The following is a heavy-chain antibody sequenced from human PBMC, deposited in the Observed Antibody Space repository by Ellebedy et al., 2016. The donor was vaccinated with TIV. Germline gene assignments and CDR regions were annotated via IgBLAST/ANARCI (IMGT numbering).Heavy chain of an antibody. D-gene: IGHD6-13*01. CDR1: GFAFSSFA. Sequence: GESLKISCAASGFAFSSFAMTWVRQAPGKGLELVSVVSGGSADTHYADSVKGRFTISRDNSKNTLYLQMNSLRAEDTAVYYCAKGSIGAATSCLDDWGQGTLVTVSS. V-gene: IGHV3-23*01. J-gene: IGHJ4*02. CDR3: AKGSIGAATSCLDD. CDR2: VSGGSADT.